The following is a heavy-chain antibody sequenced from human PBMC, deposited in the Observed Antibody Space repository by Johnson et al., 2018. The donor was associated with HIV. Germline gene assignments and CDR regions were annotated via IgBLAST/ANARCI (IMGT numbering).Heavy chain of an antibody. CDR2: IKSKTDGGTT. CDR1: GFTFSNAW. D-gene: IGHD6-6*01. CDR3: TTALGAAARRVDALYI. V-gene: IGHV3-15*01. J-gene: IGHJ3*02. Sequence: VQLVESGGGLVKPGGSLRLSCAASGFTFSNAWMSWVRQAPGKGLEWVGRIKSKTDGGTTDYAAPVKGRFTISRDDSKNTLYLQMNSLKTEDKAVYSCTTALGAAARRVDALYIWGQGTMVTVSS.